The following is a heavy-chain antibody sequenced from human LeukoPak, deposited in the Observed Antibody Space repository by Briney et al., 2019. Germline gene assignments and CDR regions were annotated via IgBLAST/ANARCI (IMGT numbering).Heavy chain of an antibody. D-gene: IGHD3-16*02. CDR3: AKADRDYDYVWGSYRPTTFDY. CDR1: GFTFSSYS. J-gene: IGHJ4*02. CDR2: ISSSSSYI. Sequence: TGGSLRLSCSASGFTFSSYSMNWVRQAPGKGLEWVSSISSSSSYIYYADSVKGRFTISRDNAKNSLYLQMNSLRGEDTAVYYCAKADRDYDYVWGSYRPTTFDYWGQGTLVTVSS. V-gene: IGHV3-21*01.